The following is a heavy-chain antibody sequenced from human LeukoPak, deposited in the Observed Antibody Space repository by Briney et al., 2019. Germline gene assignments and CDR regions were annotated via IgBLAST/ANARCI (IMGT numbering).Heavy chain of an antibody. CDR1: GFSVSSNY. V-gene: IGHV3-53*01. CDR3: ASSMVRGVISNWFDP. J-gene: IGHJ5*02. CDR2: IYSGGST. D-gene: IGHD3-10*01. Sequence: GGSLRLSCAASGFSVSSNYMSWVRQAPGKGLEWVSVIYSGGSTYYADSVKGRFTISRDNAKNSLYLQMNSRRAEDTAVYYCASSMVRGVISNWFDPWGQGTLVTVSS.